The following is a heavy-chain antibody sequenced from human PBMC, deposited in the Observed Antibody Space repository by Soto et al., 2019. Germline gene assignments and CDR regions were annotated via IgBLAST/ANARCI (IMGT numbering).Heavy chain of an antibody. CDR1: GGSFSGYY. Sequence: QVQLQQWGAGLLKPSGTLSLTCAVYGGSFSGYYWSWIRQPPGKGLEWVGEINHSGVTNYNPSLKRRLTISVDTSKNQFSRQLKSVTAADTALYYCARFSGSYYYAMDVWGQGSTVTVSS. D-gene: IGHD6-19*01. J-gene: IGHJ6*02. CDR3: ARFSGSYYYAMDV. CDR2: INHSGVT. V-gene: IGHV4-34*01.